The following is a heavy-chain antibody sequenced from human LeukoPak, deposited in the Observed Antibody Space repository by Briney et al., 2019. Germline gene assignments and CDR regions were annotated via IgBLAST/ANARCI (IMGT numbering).Heavy chain of an antibody. D-gene: IGHD6-13*01. CDR2: ISGSGDNT. J-gene: IGHJ4*02. CDR3: AKDFWGIAVAGTFDY. Sequence: GGSLRLSCAASGFIFSNYAMIWVRQAPGKGLEWVSAISGSGDNTYYADSVKGRFTISRDNSMNTLYLQMNSPRAEDTAVYYCAKDFWGIAVAGTFDYWGQGTLVTVSS. V-gene: IGHV3-23*01. CDR1: GFIFSNYA.